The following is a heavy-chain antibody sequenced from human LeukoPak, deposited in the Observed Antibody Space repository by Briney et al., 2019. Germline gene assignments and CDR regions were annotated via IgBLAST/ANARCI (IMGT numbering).Heavy chain of an antibody. V-gene: IGHV3-23*01. D-gene: IGHD3-22*01. CDR1: GFTFSSYA. CDR3: AKSSYYDSSGYYREYYFDY. CDR2: ISGGGGST. Sequence: GGSLRLSCAASGFTFSSYAMSWVRQAPGKGLEWVSAISGGGGSTHYADSVKGRFTISRGNSKNTLYLQMSSLRAGDTAVYYCAKSSYYDSSGYYREYYFDYWGQGTLVTVSS. J-gene: IGHJ4*02.